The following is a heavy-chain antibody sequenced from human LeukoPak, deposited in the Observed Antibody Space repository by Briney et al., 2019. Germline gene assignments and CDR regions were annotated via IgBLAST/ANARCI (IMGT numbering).Heavy chain of an antibody. V-gene: IGHV1-8*01. CDR2: MNPYSGIT. CDR3: ARENVNRGSSWGYDYFGMDV. D-gene: IGHD6-13*01. Sequence: ASVKVSCKASGGTFTSSYDINWVRQAPGQGLEWMGWMNPYSGITGYPQKFQGRVTMTRDTSISTAYMELSSLTSEDTAVYFCARENVNRGSSWGYDYFGMDVWGQGTAVTVSS. J-gene: IGHJ6*02. CDR1: GGTFTSSYD.